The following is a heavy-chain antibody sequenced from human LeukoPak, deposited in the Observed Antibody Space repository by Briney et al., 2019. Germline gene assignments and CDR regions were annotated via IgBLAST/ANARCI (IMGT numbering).Heavy chain of an antibody. CDR3: ARDPSHFYYLDV. CDR2: INPKSGGT. V-gene: IGHV1-2*02. J-gene: IGHJ6*03. Sequence: ASVKVSCKASGYTLRDYYLHWVRQAPGQGLEWMGWINPKSGGTNYARKFQGRFTMTSDTSISTVYMELSGLTSDDTAVYSCARDPSHFYYLDVWGKGTTVIVSS. CDR1: GYTLRDYY.